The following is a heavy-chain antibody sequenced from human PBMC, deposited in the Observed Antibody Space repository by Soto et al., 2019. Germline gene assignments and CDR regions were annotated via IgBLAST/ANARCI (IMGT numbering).Heavy chain of an antibody. CDR2: IHYRGST. CDR3: ARLRSYAASFDI. J-gene: IGHJ3*02. Sequence: PSETLSLTXTVSGGSISSHYWSWIRQPPGKGLEWIGYIHYRGSTNYNPSLKSRITISVDTSKTQFSLRLSSGTAADTAIYYCARLRSYAASFDIWGLGTMVTVSS. CDR1: GGSISSHY. D-gene: IGHD3-10*01. V-gene: IGHV4-59*11.